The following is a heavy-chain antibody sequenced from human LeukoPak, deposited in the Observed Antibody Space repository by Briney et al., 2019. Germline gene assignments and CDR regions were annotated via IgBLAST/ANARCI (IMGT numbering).Heavy chain of an antibody. J-gene: IGHJ4*02. Sequence: PGGSLRLSCEASGFTFASAWMCWVRQAPGKGLEWVGRIRRRPDGGTADYAAPVKGRFAISRDDSQNTLYLQMNSLKTEDTAMYYCATMRALRFPDSWGQGTLVIVSS. D-gene: IGHD3-3*01. CDR3: ATMRALRFPDS. V-gene: IGHV3-15*01. CDR1: GFTFASAW. CDR2: IRRRPDGGTA.